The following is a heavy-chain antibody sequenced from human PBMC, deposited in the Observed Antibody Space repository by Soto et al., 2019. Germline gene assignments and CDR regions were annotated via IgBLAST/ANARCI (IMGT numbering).Heavy chain of an antibody. CDR3: ASPGYCSSTSCYRYGMDV. V-gene: IGHV3-23*01. Sequence: PGGSLRLSCAASGFTFSSYAMSWVRQAPGKGLEWVSTISGSGGSTCYADSVKGRFTISRDNSKNTLYLQMNSLRAEDTAVYYCASPGYCSSTSCYRYGMDVWGQGTTVTVSS. D-gene: IGHD2-2*02. CDR1: GFTFSSYA. CDR2: ISGSGGST. J-gene: IGHJ6*02.